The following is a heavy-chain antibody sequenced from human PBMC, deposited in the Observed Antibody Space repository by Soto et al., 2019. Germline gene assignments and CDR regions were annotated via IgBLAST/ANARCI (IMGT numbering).Heavy chain of an antibody. CDR3: AKESSSGWHSEY. CDR2: ISSSGSTK. CDR1: GFTFSDYY. V-gene: IGHV3-11*01. Sequence: WGSLRLSCEASGFTFSDYYMSWIRQAPGKGLEWVSYISSSGSTKYYADSVKGQFTISRDNAKNSLFLQMSSLRAEDTAVYYCAKESSSGWHSEYWGQKTLVSVSS. J-gene: IGHJ4*02. D-gene: IGHD6-19*01.